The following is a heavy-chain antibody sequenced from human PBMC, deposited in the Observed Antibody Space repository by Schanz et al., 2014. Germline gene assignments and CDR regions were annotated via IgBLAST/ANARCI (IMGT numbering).Heavy chain of an antibody. D-gene: IGHD3-9*01. CDR2: ISAYNGNT. V-gene: IGHV1-18*01. CDR1: GYTFTSYG. CDR3: ARGWGYDALTGYVF. J-gene: IGHJ4*02. Sequence: QVQLVQSGAEVKKPGASVKVSCKASGYTFTSYGISWVRQAPGQGLEWMGWISAYNGNTNYAQKLQGRVTMTWDRSISTANMELSRLRSDDTAVYYCARGWGYDALTGYVFWGQGTLVTVSS.